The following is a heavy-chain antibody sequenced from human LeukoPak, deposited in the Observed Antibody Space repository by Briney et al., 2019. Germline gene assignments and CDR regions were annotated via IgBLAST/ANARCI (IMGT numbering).Heavy chain of an antibody. D-gene: IGHD6-19*01. V-gene: IGHV3-23*01. CDR3: ASDSSSGWFHYYYGMDV. CDR2: ISGSGGST. Sequence: PGGSLRLSCAASGFTFSSYAMSWVRQAPGKGLEWVSAISGSGGSTYYADSVKGRFTISRDNAKNSLYLQMNSLRAEDTAVYYCASDSSSGWFHYYYGMDVWGQGTTVTVSS. J-gene: IGHJ6*02. CDR1: GFTFSSYA.